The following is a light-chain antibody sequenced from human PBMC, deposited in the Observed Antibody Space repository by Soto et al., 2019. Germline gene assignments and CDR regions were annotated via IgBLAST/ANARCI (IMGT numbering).Light chain of an antibody. CDR3: QQYNSYSGT. J-gene: IGKJ1*01. Sequence: DIQMTQSPSTLSASVVDRVTITCRASQSIGSWLAWYQQKPGKAPKLLIYKASSLESGVPSRFSGSGSGTEFTLTISSLQPDDFATYYCQQYNSYSGTFGQGTKVDI. CDR1: QSIGSW. V-gene: IGKV1-5*03. CDR2: KAS.